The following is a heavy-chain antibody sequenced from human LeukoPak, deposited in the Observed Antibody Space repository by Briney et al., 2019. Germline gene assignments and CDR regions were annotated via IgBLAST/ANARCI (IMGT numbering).Heavy chain of an antibody. CDR2: ISGSGGST. D-gene: IGHD3-9*01. V-gene: IGHV3-23*01. J-gene: IGHJ4*02. CDR1: GFTFSSYG. Sequence: GGSLRLSCAASGFTFSSYGMSWVRQAPGKGLEWVSAISGSGGSTYYADSVKGRFTISREHSKNTLYLQMNSLRAEDTAVYYCAKYREGLTGYLRPFDYWGQGTLVTVSS. CDR3: AKYREGLTGYLRPFDY.